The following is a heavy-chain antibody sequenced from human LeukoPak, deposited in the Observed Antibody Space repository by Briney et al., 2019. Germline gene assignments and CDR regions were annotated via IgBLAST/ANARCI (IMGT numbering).Heavy chain of an antibody. Sequence: GGSLRLSRAASGFTVSSNYMSWVRQAPGKGLEWVSVIYSGGSTYYADSVKGRFTISRDNSKNTLYLQMNSLRAEDTAVYYCATSAAGPSSWFDPWGQGTLVTVSS. V-gene: IGHV3-66*01. CDR2: IYSGGST. D-gene: IGHD6-13*01. J-gene: IGHJ5*02. CDR1: GFTVSSNY. CDR3: ATSAAGPSSWFDP.